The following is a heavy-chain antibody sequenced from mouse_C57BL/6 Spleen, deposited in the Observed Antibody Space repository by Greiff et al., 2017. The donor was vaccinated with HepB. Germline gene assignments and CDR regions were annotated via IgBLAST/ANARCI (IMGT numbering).Heavy chain of an antibody. CDR2: IDPSDSYT. V-gene: IGHV1-69*01. J-gene: IGHJ4*01. D-gene: IGHD2-5*01. CDR3: ARQNSNLYAMDY. CDR1: GYTFTSYW. Sequence: QVQLQQPGAELVMPGASVKLSCKASGYTFTSYWMHWVKQRPGQGLEWIGEIDPSDSYTNYNQKFKGKSTLTVDKSSSTAYMQLRSLTSEDSAVYYCARQNSNLYAMDYWGQGTSVTVSS.